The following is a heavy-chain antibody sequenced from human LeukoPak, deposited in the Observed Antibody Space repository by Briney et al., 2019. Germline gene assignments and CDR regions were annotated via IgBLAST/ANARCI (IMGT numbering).Heavy chain of an antibody. D-gene: IGHD5-12*01. CDR2: IKQYGSEK. J-gene: IGHJ4*02. CDR1: GFTFSNYW. CDR3: AKDPSGYDNGYFDY. Sequence: GGSLRLSCAASGFTFSNYWMTWVRQAPGKGLEWVANIKQYGSEKYYVDSVKGRFTISRDNSKNTLYLQMNSLRAEDTAVYYCAKDPSGYDNGYFDYWGQGTLVTVSS. V-gene: IGHV3-7*01.